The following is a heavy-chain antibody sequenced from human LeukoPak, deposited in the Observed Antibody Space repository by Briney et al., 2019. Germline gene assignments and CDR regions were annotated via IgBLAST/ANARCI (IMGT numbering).Heavy chain of an antibody. D-gene: IGHD4-17*01. CDR3: ALYGDLDY. V-gene: IGHV3-30*03. CDR2: ISYDGSNK. Sequence: GGSLRLSCAASGFTFSSYGMHWVRQAPGKRLEWVAVISYDGSNKYYADSVKGRFTISRDNSKNTLYLQMNSLRAEDTAVYYCALYGDLDYWGQGTLVTVSS. J-gene: IGHJ4*02. CDR1: GFTFSSYG.